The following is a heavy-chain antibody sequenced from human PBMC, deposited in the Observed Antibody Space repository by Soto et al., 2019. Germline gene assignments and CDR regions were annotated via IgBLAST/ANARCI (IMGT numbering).Heavy chain of an antibody. CDR3: ATLWFGESPY. V-gene: IGHV4-39*01. J-gene: IGHJ4*02. CDR1: VGSISSSSYY. Sequence: QLQLQESGPGLVKPSETLSLTCTVSVGSISSSSYYWGWIRQPPGKGLEWIGSIYYSGSTYYNPSLSSRVTISVDTSKNQFSLKLSSVTAADTAVYYCATLWFGESPYWGQGTLVTVSS. D-gene: IGHD3-10*01. CDR2: IYYSGST.